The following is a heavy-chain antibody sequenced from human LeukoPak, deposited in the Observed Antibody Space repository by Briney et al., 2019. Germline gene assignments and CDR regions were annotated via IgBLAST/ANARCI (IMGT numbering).Heavy chain of an antibody. CDR1: GFTSSSYS. CDR2: ISSSSSYI. V-gene: IGHV3-21*01. Sequence: GESLRLSCAASGFTSSSYSMNWVRQAPGKGLEWVSSISSSSSYIYYADSVKGRFTISRDNAKNSLYLQMNSLRAEDTAVYYCARPNSSSYYYYYYMDVWGKGTTVTVSS. D-gene: IGHD6-6*01. J-gene: IGHJ6*03. CDR3: ARPNSSSYYYYYYMDV.